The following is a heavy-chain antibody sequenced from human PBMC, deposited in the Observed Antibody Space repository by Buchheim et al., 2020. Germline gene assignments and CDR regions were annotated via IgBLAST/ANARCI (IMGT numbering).Heavy chain of an antibody. D-gene: IGHD5-18*01. Sequence: EVQLLESGGGLVQPGGSLRLSCTASGFTFSTYSMSWVRQAPGEGLEWVSAISGSVGGTYYADSVKGRFTISRDNSKNPLYLQKNRRGAEDTAVYYGAKEAVTAPPFDDWGQGTL. J-gene: IGHJ4*02. CDR1: GFTFSTYS. CDR2: ISGSVGGT. CDR3: AKEAVTAPPFDD. V-gene: IGHV3-23*01.